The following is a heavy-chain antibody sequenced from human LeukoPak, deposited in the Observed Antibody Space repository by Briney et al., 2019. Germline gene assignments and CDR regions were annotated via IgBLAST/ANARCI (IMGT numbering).Heavy chain of an antibody. D-gene: IGHD6-13*01. Sequence: ASVKVSCKASGYTFTGYYMHWVRQAPGQGLEWMGWINPNSGGTNYAQKFQGRVTMTRDTSISTAYMELSRLRSDDTAVYYCARDLGMKSSRYFDYWGQGTLVTVSS. CDR3: ARDLGMKSSRYFDY. CDR2: INPNSGGT. CDR1: GYTFTGYY. J-gene: IGHJ4*02. V-gene: IGHV1-2*02.